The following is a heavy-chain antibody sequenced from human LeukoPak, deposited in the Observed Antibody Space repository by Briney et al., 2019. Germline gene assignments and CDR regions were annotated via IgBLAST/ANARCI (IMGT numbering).Heavy chain of an antibody. D-gene: IGHD3-16*01. CDR3: ATYTHWVAGDV. CDR2: MNQDGSAK. J-gene: IGHJ6*02. V-gene: IGHV3-7*01. Sequence: GGSLRLSCAASGFTFSDSWMSWVRQAPGKGLEWVANMNQDGSAKGYVDSVKGRFTISRDNARNSLYLQMSSLRPEDAAVYYCATYTHWVAGDVWGQGTTVTVSS. CDR1: GFTFSDSW.